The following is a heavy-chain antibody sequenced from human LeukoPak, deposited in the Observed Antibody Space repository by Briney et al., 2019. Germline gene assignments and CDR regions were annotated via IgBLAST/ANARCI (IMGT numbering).Heavy chain of an antibody. Sequence: PGGSLRLSCAVSGSTVTTNYMSWVRQAPGKGLEWVSVLYNGGFTYYADSVKGRFTISRDNSKNTLYLQMNSLRPEDTAVYYCARGLAGTTPFDYWGQGTLVTDSS. CDR1: GSTVTTNY. D-gene: IGHD4-17*01. CDR3: ARGLAGTTPFDY. V-gene: IGHV3-53*01. CDR2: LYNGGFT. J-gene: IGHJ4*02.